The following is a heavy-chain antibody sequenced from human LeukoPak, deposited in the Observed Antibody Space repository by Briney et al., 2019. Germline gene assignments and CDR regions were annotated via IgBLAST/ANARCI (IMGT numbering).Heavy chain of an antibody. CDR3: ARLFWWSLSY. CDR2: IKEDGSEK. D-gene: IGHD2-8*02. CDR1: GFSFSNSW. J-gene: IGHJ4*02. V-gene: IGHV3-7*01. Sequence: PGGSLRLSCAASGFSFSNSWMSWVRQAPGKGLEWVAKIKEDGSEKNYVDSVKGRFTVSRDNAKRSLYLQMNSLRPEDTAVYYCARLFWWSLSYWGQGSLVTVSS.